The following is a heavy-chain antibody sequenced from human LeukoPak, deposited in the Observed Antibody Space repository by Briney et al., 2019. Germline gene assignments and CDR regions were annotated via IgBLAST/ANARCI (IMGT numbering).Heavy chain of an antibody. D-gene: IGHD6-19*01. CDR1: GGSISSDY. J-gene: IGHJ4*02. V-gene: IGHV4-59*08. Sequence: SETLSLTCAVSGGSISSDYWSWVRQTPGKGLEWVGYVYCSGSTNYNLSLKSRVTMSVDTSKNQICLKLGSVTAADTAVYYCARIPYSSGWYQFAFWGQGTLVTVSS. CDR2: VYCSGST. CDR3: ARIPYSSGWYQFAF.